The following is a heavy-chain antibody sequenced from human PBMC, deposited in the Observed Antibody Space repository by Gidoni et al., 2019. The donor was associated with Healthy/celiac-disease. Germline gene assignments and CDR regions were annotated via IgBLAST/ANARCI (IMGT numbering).Heavy chain of an antibody. CDR1: GFTFSSYG. CDR3: AKVLKDIVVVPAKDCYYGMDV. D-gene: IGHD2-2*01. J-gene: IGHJ6*02. V-gene: IGHV3-30*18. Sequence: QVQLVESGGGVVQPGRSLRLSCAASGFTFSSYGMHWVRQAPGKGLEWVAVISYDGSNKYYADSVKGRFTISRDNSKNTLYLQMNSLRAEDTAVYYCAKVLKDIVVVPAKDCYYGMDVWGQGTTVTVSS. CDR2: ISYDGSNK.